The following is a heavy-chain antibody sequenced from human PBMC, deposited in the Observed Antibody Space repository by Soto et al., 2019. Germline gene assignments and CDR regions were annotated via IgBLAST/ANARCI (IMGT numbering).Heavy chain of an antibody. D-gene: IGHD4-17*01. V-gene: IGHV3-30-3*01. Sequence: QVQLVESGGGVVQPGRSLRLSCAASEFTFSSYPMHGVRQAPGKGLEGVAVISYDGSNKYYADSVKGRFTISRDNSKNTLYLQMNSLRAEDTAVYYCARDLVVPSYGDYYYGMDVWGQGTTVTVSS. CDR3: ARDLVVPSYGDYYYGMDV. CDR2: ISYDGSNK. J-gene: IGHJ6*02. CDR1: EFTFSSYP.